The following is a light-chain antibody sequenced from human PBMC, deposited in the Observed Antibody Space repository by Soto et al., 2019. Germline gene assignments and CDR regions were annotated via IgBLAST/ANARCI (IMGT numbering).Light chain of an antibody. CDR1: QSVSSSY. V-gene: IGKV3-20*01. J-gene: IGKJ1*01. CDR3: QQYGSSHPWT. Sequence: EIVLTQSPGTLSLSPGERATLSCRASQSVSSSYLAWYQQKPGQATRLIIYGASSRANGIPDRFSGSGSGTDFTLTISRLEPEDFALYYCQQYGSSHPWTFGQGTKVDIK. CDR2: GAS.